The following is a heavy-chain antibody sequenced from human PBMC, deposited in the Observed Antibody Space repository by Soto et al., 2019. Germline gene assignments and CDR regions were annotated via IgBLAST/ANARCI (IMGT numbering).Heavy chain of an antibody. J-gene: IGHJ6*02. CDR2: ISWDSGIT. CDR3: SKDDGGVWSAPRGGSYPYFGMDV. CDR1: GFIFDDHA. Sequence: AGGSLRLSCAGSGFIFDDHAMHWVRQVPGRGLEWVSGISWDSGITDYGDSVKGRFTISRDNAKNSLYLQMNSLRPEDTAIYYCSKDDGGVWSAPRGGSYPYFGMDVWGQGTTVTVSS. D-gene: IGHD3-3*01. V-gene: IGHV3-9*01.